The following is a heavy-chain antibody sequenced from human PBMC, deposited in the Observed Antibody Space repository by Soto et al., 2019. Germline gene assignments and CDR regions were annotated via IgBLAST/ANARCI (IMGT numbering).Heavy chain of an antibody. V-gene: IGHV1-18*01. D-gene: IGHD6-19*01. Sequence: ASVKVSCKASGGTFTSYGISWVRQAPGQGLEWMGWISAYNGNTNYAQKLQGRVTMTTDTSTSTAYMELRSLRSDDTAVYYCARDPSIAVAGPPDAFDIWGQGTMVTVSS. CDR2: ISAYNGNT. J-gene: IGHJ3*02. CDR3: ARDPSIAVAGPPDAFDI. CDR1: GGTFTSYG.